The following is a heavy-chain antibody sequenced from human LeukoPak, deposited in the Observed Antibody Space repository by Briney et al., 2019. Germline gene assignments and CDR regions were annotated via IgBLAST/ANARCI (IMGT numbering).Heavy chain of an antibody. CDR1: GGSIGSSSYY. Sequence: SETLSLTCTVSGGSIGSSSYYWGWIRQPPGKGLEWIGSIYYSGSTYYNPSLKSRVTISVDTSKNQFSLKLSSVTAADTAVYYCARHPMSPYGLVMDVWGKGTTVTVSS. CDR2: IYYSGST. V-gene: IGHV4-39*01. D-gene: IGHD3-10*01. J-gene: IGHJ6*03. CDR3: ARHPMSPYGLVMDV.